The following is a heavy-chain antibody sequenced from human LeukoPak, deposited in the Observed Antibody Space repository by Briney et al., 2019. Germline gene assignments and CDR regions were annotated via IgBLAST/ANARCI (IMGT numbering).Heavy chain of an antibody. CDR3: ARDLMTTPTWDFDY. CDR2: INPNSGTT. J-gene: IGHJ4*02. D-gene: IGHD3-16*01. CDR1: GYTFTSYY. V-gene: IGHV1-2*02. Sequence: ASVKVSCKASGYTFTSYYMHWVRQAPGQGLEWMGIINPNSGTTNYAQKLQGRVTVTRDTSISTAYMELSRLESDDTAVYYCARDLMTTPTWDFDYWGQGTLVTVAS.